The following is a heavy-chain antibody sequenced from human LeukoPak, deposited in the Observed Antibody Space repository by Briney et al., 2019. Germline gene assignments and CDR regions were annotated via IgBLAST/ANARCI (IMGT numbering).Heavy chain of an antibody. V-gene: IGHV3-11*06. CDR2: ISSSSSYT. CDR3: ARDTLQSGRLDY. Sequence: GGSLRLSCEAPGFTFSDYYMSWIRQAPGKGLEWVSYISSSSSYTNYADSVKGRFTISRDNAKNSLYLQMNSLRAEDTAVYYCARDTLQSGRLDYWGQGTLVTVSS. CDR1: GFTFSDYY. D-gene: IGHD2/OR15-2a*01. J-gene: IGHJ4*02.